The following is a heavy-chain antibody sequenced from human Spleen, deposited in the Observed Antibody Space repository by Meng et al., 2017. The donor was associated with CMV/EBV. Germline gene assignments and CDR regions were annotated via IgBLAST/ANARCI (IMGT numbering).Heavy chain of an antibody. V-gene: IGHV3-23*01. CDR1: GFTFGDYA. CDR3: ARDDLYGGIDY. CDR2: TSGSGVNT. D-gene: IGHD4-23*01. J-gene: IGHJ4*02. Sequence: GESLKISCTVSGFTFGDYAMGWVRQAPGKGLEWVSATSGSGVNTYYADSVKGRFTISRDNAKNSLYLQLNSLRAEDTAIYYCARDDLYGGIDYWGQGTLVTVSS.